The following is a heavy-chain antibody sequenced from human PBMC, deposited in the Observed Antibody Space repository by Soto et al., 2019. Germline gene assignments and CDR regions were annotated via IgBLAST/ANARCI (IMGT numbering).Heavy chain of an antibody. J-gene: IGHJ4*02. CDR1: GCSISRGGYT. Sequence: PSETLSLTCSVSGCSISRGGYTWSWIRQPPGKGLEWIGYIYHSGSTYYNPSLKSRVTISVDRSKEQFPLKLSSVTAAGTAGYYCARENQYYDSSGECDYWGQGTLVTVSS. D-gene: IGHD3-22*01. CDR2: IYHSGST. V-gene: IGHV4-30-2*01. CDR3: ARENQYYDSSGECDY.